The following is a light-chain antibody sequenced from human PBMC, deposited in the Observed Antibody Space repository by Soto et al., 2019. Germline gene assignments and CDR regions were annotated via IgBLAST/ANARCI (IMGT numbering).Light chain of an antibody. J-gene: IGLJ1*01. CDR2: DVS. V-gene: IGLV2-11*01. CDR1: SSDVGGYNY. Sequence: QSVLTQPRSVSGSPGQSVTISCTGTSSDVGGYNYVSWYQQHPGKAPKLMIYDVSKRPSGVPDRFSGSKSGNTASLTISGLQAEDEADYSCCSYAGGYTYVFGTGTKVTVL. CDR3: CSYAGGYTYV.